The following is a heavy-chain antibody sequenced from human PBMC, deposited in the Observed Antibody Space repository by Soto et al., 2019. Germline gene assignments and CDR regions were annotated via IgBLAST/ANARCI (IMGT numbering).Heavy chain of an antibody. D-gene: IGHD3-22*01. CDR2: ISYDGSNK. V-gene: IGHV3-30*18. Sequence: QVQLVESGGGVVQPGRSLSLSCAASGFTFSSYGMHWVRQDPGKGLEWVAVISYDGSNKYYADSVKGRFTISRDNSKNTLYLQMNSLRAEDTAVYYCAKDGPDSSGYYDWGQGTLVTVSS. CDR1: GFTFSSYG. CDR3: AKDGPDSSGYYD. J-gene: IGHJ4*02.